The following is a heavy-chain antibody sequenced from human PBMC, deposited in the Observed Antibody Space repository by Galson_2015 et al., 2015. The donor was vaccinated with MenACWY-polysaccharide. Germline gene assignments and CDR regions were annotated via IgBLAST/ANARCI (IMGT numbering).Heavy chain of an antibody. CDR1: GFTFRNYA. CDR2: ISSDGRDT. Sequence: SLRLSCAASGFTFRNYAIHWVRQAPGEGLEWVAVISSDGRDTHYADSVKGRFTISRDNSKNTLYLRMNSLRVEDTAVYYCAKDLAVGAADYYFDAWGQGTLLTVSS. V-gene: IGHV3-30*18. D-gene: IGHD6-13*01. CDR3: AKDLAVGAADYYFDA. J-gene: IGHJ4*02.